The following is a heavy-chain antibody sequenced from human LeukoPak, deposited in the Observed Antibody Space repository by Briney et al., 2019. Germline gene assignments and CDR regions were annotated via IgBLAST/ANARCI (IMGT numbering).Heavy chain of an antibody. D-gene: IGHD1-7*01. CDR3: AKENWNYVVDY. V-gene: IGHV3-30*02. CDR1: GFTFSGSG. CDR2: IRYHGSDK. J-gene: IGHJ4*02. Sequence: GGSLRLSCAASGFTFSGSGMHWVRQAPGKGLEWVAFIRYHGSDKYYADSVKGRFTISRDNSKNTLYLQMNSLRAEDTAVYYCAKENWNYVVDYWGQGTLVTVSS.